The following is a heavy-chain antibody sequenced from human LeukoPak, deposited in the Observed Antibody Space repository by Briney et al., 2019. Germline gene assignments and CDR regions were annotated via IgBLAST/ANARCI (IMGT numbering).Heavy chain of an antibody. V-gene: IGHV4-59*02. Sequence: SETLSLTCTVSGGFVSSNYWSWIRQPPGKGLGWIGYIYYSGSTNYNPSLKSRVTISEDTSKNQFSLKLTSVTAADTAVYYCARGGARLYGMDVWGQGTTVTVSS. CDR3: ARGGARLYGMDV. CDR2: IYYSGST. J-gene: IGHJ6*02. D-gene: IGHD4/OR15-4a*01. CDR1: GGFVSSNY.